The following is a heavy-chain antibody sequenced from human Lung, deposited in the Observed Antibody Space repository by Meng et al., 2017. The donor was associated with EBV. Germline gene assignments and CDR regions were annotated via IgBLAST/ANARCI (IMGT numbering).Heavy chain of an antibody. Sequence: QVQLVESGGGVVQPGRSLRLSCAGSGFTFSGYAMHWVRQAPGKGLEWAAVISYDGSNKYYADSVKGRFTISRDNSKNTLYLQMNSLRAEDTAVYYCARDPAEVRYGDDWYFDLWGRGTLVTVSS. CDR2: ISYDGSNK. V-gene: IGHV3-30-3*01. D-gene: IGHD4-17*01. CDR1: GFTFSGYA. J-gene: IGHJ2*01. CDR3: ARDPAEVRYGDDWYFDL.